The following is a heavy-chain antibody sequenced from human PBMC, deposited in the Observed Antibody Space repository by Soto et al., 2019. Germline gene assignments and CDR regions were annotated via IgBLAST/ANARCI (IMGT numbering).Heavy chain of an antibody. CDR1: GFTFSIAW. CDR2: IKSKADSGAT. D-gene: IGHD2-15*01. J-gene: IGHJ4*02. CDR3: TTDPYCSGGSCYSRGSTY. V-gene: IGHV3-15*01. Sequence: GGSLRLSCAASGFTFSIAWMSWVRQAPGKGLEWVGRIKSKADSGATDYASPVRGRFTISRDDSEHTLYLQMNSLKTEDTAVYYCTTDPYCSGGSCYSRGSTYWGQGTLVTVSS.